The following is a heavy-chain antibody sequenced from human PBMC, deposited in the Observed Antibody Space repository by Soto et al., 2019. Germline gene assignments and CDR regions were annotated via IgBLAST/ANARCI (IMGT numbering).Heavy chain of an antibody. Sequence: VGSLRLSCAASGFTLSSYAMHWVRQAPGKGLEWVAVISYDGSNKYYADSVKGRFTISRDNSKNTLYLQMNSLRAEDTAVYYCARDPVPWLVPENYFDYWGQGTLVTVSS. D-gene: IGHD6-19*01. V-gene: IGHV3-30-3*01. CDR3: ARDPVPWLVPENYFDY. CDR2: ISYDGSNK. CDR1: GFTLSSYA. J-gene: IGHJ4*02.